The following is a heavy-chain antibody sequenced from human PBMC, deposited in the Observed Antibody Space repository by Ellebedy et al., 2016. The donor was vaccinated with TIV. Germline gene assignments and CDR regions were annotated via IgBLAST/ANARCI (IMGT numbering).Heavy chain of an antibody. CDR3: ARVKRGAHFDY. V-gene: IGHV3-7*01. CDR2: VKEDGSEK. Sequence: PGGSLRLSCAASGLTFSNYAMSWVRQAPGKGLEWVASVKEDGSEKSYVDSVKGRFTISRDNAKDLLYLQMNSLRAEDTAMYYCARVKRGAHFDYWGQGTLVTVSS. CDR1: GLTFSNYA. J-gene: IGHJ4*02. D-gene: IGHD3-10*01.